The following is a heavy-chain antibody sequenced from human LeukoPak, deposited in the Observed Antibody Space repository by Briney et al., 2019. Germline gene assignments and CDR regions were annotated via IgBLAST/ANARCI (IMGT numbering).Heavy chain of an antibody. J-gene: IGHJ4*02. CDR2: IYHSGST. CDR1: GYSISSGYY. Sequence: KSSETLSLTCTVSGYSISSGYYWGWIRQPPGKGLEWIGSIYHSGSTYYNPSLKSRVTISVDTSKNQFSLKLSSVTAADTAVYFCARVVGYYYDSSGYYYLDYWGQGTLVTVSS. CDR3: ARVVGYYYDSSGYYYLDY. V-gene: IGHV4-38-2*02. D-gene: IGHD3-22*01.